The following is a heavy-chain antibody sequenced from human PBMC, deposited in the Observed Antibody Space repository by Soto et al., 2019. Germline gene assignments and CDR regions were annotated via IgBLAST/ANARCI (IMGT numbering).Heavy chain of an antibody. J-gene: IGHJ4*02. CDR3: AKNWNWGSLVH. V-gene: IGHV3-23*01. Sequence: PGGSLRLSCAASGFTFSSYAMTWVRQAPGKGLEWVSVISDGGGTTYYADSVKGRFTISRDNSKNTMYLQMNNLRAEDTAVYYCAKNWNWGSLVHWGQGTLVTVSS. CDR1: GFTFSSYA. D-gene: IGHD7-27*01. CDR2: ISDGGGTT.